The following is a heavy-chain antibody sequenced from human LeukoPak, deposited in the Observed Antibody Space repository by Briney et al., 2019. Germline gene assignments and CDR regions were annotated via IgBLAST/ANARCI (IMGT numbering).Heavy chain of an antibody. Sequence: GGSLRLSCAASGITVSSIHMVWVRQAPGKGLEWVSVTYTGGNSYYADSVKGRFTISRDNAKNSLYLQMNSLRAEDTAVYYCASVVTTIFDYWGQGTLVTVSS. CDR1: GITVSSIH. CDR3: ASVVTTIFDY. CDR2: TYTGGNS. V-gene: IGHV3-53*01. J-gene: IGHJ4*02. D-gene: IGHD3-22*01.